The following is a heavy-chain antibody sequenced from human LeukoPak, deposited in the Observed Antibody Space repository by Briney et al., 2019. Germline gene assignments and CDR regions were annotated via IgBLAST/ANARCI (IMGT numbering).Heavy chain of an antibody. CDR2: INAYNTNA. J-gene: IGHJ4*02. V-gene: IGHV1-18*01. Sequence: GASVKVSCKASGYTFTNYGISWVRQAPGQGLEGMGWINAYNTNAYYAEELKGRVTMTSDTSTRTDYMELRNLGSDDTAVYYCARSTLGIEFDYWGQGSLVTVSS. CDR1: GYTFTNYG. D-gene: IGHD7-27*01. CDR3: ARSTLGIEFDY.